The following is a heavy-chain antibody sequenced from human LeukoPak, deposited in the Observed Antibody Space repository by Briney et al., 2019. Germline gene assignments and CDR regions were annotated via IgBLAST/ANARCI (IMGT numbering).Heavy chain of an antibody. D-gene: IGHD4-17*01. V-gene: IGHV1-8*02. J-gene: IGHJ3*02. CDR2: MNPYSANT. Sequence: ASVKVSCKASGYTFTSYGISWVRQAPGQGLEWMGWMNPYSANTGYAQKFQGRVTMTRNTSISTAYMELSSLTSEDTAVYYCARVWGDYVAFDIWGQGTMVTVSS. CDR3: ARVWGDYVAFDI. CDR1: GYTFTSYG.